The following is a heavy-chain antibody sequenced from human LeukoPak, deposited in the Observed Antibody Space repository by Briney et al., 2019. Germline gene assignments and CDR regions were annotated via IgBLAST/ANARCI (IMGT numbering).Heavy chain of an antibody. V-gene: IGHV4-34*01. J-gene: IGHJ2*01. D-gene: IGHD2-21*01. Sequence: PSETLSLTSAVYCGPFLSHFSSWIRQAPGKGLEWIGESNYNVNSNYNPSLKSRVTISVDTSKNQFSLRLTSMTAADTAMYYYTTTPDCGGNYCRFTDVWSRGTLVTVSS. CDR2: SNYNVNS. CDR3: TTTPDCGGNYCRFTDV. CDR1: CGPFLSHF.